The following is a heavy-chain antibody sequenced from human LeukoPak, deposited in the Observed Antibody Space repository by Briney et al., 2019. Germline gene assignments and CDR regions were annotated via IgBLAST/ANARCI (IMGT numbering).Heavy chain of an antibody. J-gene: IGHJ4*02. V-gene: IGHV1-3*01. D-gene: IGHD1-26*01. CDR3: ARAAGLSGSYYIFDY. Sequence: ASVKVSCKASGYTFPSYYMHWVRQAPGQGLEWMGWINAGNGNTKYSQKFQGRVTITRDTSASTAYMELSSLRSEDTAVYYCARAAGLSGSYYIFDYWGQGTLVTVSS. CDR1: GYTFPSYY. CDR2: INAGNGNT.